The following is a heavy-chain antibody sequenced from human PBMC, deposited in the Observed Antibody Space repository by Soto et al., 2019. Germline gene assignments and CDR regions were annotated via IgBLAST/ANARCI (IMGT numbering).Heavy chain of an antibody. CDR2: MLYSGLT. V-gene: IGHV4-39*01. CDR1: GYSVSSSDYY. J-gene: IGHJ6*02. D-gene: IGHD2-15*01. CDR3: APLSVSLSGPYGIHV. Sequence: LSLTCSVSGYSVSSSDYYWAWIRQPPGKGLEWIGSMLYSGLTYYNQSLKSRVTLSVDTSKNQFSVRLNSVTASDTAVYSCAPLSVSLSGPYGIHVWGQGTTVTVSS.